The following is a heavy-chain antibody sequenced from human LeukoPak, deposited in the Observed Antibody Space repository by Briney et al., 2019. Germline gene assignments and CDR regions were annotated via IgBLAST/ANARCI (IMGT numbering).Heavy chain of an antibody. Sequence: GGSLRLSCAASGFTFSSYAMSGLRQAPGKGLEWVSAISGSGGSTYYADSVKGRFTISRDNSKNTLYLQMNSLRAEDTAVYYCAKADSSSWYYFDYWGQGTLVTVSS. J-gene: IGHJ4*02. CDR2: ISGSGGST. V-gene: IGHV3-23*01. CDR1: GFTFSSYA. CDR3: AKADSSSWYYFDY. D-gene: IGHD6-13*01.